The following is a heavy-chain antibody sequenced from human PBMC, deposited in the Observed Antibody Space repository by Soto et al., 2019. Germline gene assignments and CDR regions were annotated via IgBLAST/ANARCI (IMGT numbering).Heavy chain of an antibody. Sequence: SLRLSCAASGSGFTFSNYAMTWVRQAPGRGLEWVSVISTDGETTNYAGSVQGRFTISRDNSRNTLYLQMDSLRADDSAVYYCAQYTCTTSSCNRWFDPWGQGTLVTVSS. CDR2: ISTDGETT. D-gene: IGHD2-2*02. J-gene: IGHJ5*02. V-gene: IGHV3-23*01. CDR1: GSGFTFSNYA. CDR3: AQYTCTTSSCNRWFDP.